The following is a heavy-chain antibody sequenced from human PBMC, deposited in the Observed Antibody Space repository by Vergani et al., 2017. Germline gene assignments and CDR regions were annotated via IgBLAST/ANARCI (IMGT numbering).Heavy chain of an antibody. V-gene: IGHV3-23*01. CDR2: IRGSGGFT. Sequence: EVQLLESGGNLVQPGGSLRLSCAASGFTFTNFAMTWVRQAPGEGLEWVSGIRGSGGFTYYADSVKGRFTISRDNSKNTMFLQMNNLRAEDTAVYYCAKDNVPGYYDSSGYCDCWGQGTLVTVSS. CDR1: GFTFTNFA. D-gene: IGHD3-22*01. J-gene: IGHJ4*02. CDR3: AKDNVPGYYDSSGYCDC.